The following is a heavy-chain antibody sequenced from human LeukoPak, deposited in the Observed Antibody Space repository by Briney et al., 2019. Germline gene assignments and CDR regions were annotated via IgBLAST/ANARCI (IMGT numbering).Heavy chain of an antibody. CDR3: ARAIPMVRGVIDLGSFYYYMDV. Sequence: ASVKVSCKASGGTFSSYAISWVRQAPGQGLEWMGGIIPIFGTPNYAQKFQGRVTITTDESTSTAYMELSSLRSEDTAVYYCARAIPMVRGVIDLGSFYYYMDVWGKGTTVTVSS. J-gene: IGHJ6*03. CDR1: GGTFSSYA. CDR2: IIPIFGTP. D-gene: IGHD3-10*01. V-gene: IGHV1-69*05.